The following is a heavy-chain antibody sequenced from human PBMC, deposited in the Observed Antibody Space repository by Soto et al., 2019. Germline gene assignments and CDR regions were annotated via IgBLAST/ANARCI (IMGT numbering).Heavy chain of an antibody. J-gene: IGHJ4*02. V-gene: IGHV1-69*01. D-gene: IGHD4-17*01. CDR2: IIPILGTA. CDR1: GGTFSSYA. CDR3: ASWDHGHGGGGY. Sequence: QVQLVQSGAEVKKPGSSVKVSCKASGGTFSSYAISWVRQAPGQGLEWLGGIIPILGTANYAQKFQGRVTITADESTSTAYVELSSLRSEDTAVYYCASWDHGHGGGGYWGQGTLVTVSS.